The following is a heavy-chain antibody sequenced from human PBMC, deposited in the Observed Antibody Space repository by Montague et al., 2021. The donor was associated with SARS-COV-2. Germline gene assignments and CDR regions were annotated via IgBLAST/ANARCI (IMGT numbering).Heavy chain of an antibody. D-gene: IGHD3-9*01. CDR3: ARAPTSYDVLTGHDSELDV. CDR2: ISQGGAT. V-gene: IGHV4-34*01. Sequence: SETLSLTCGVSGGPLSGYFWSWIRQTPGKGLEWIGEISQGGATKYNPTLKSRATVSVDTSRNQFSLKLNSVTAADTGVYYCARAPTSYDVLTGHDSELDVWGRGTMVIVSS. CDR1: GGPLSGYF. J-gene: IGHJ3*01.